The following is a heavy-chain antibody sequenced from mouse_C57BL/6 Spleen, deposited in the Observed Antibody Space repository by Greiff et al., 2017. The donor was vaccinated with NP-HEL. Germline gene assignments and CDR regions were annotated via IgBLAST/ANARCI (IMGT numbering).Heavy chain of an antibody. Sequence: QVQLKESGAELVRPGASVKLSCKASGYTFTDYYINWVKQRPGQGLEWIARIYPGSGNTYYNEKFKGKATLTAEKSSSTAYMQLSSLTSEDSAVYFCARAYYSNYVYYFDYWGQGTTLTVSS. CDR1: GYTFTDYY. CDR3: ARAYYSNYVYYFDY. V-gene: IGHV1-76*01. CDR2: IYPGSGNT. D-gene: IGHD2-5*01. J-gene: IGHJ2*01.